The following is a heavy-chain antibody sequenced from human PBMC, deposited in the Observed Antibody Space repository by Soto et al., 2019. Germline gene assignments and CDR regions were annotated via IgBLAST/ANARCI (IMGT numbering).Heavy chain of an antibody. D-gene: IGHD6-25*01. V-gene: IGHV1-18*01. CDR1: GYSFTTYI. Sequence: GASVKVSCKASGYSFTTYIISWVRQTAGQGLEWMGWIAAYNGNPNYPQNLQGRVTMTIDPSTSTAYMELTSLRSDDTAVYYCARIAAESDFAMDVCGQGTTVTVSS. J-gene: IGHJ6*02. CDR2: IAAYNGNP. CDR3: ARIAAESDFAMDV.